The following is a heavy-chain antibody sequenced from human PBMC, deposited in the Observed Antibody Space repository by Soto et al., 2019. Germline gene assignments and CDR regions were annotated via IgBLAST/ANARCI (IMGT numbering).Heavy chain of an antibody. CDR1: GFTFSKFD. Sequence: PGGSLRLSCEASGFTFSKFDMHWVRQPTGKGLGWVSTIGISGDTYYAVSVRGRFTISRDNAKNSLSLQMSSLRAGDTALYFCARGQEVGAHFFDSWGQGTQVTVSS. D-gene: IGHD2-15*01. CDR2: IGISGDT. J-gene: IGHJ4*02. CDR3: ARGQEVGAHFFDS. V-gene: IGHV3-13*04.